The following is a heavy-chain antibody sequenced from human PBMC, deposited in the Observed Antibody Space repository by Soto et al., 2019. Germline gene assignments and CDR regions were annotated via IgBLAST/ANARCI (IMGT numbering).Heavy chain of an antibody. CDR1: GYTLTELS. CDR3: ATDLPSYRLRSHYDLDY. Sequence: ASVKVSCKVSGYTLTELSMHWVRQAPGKGLEWMGGFDPEDGETIYAQKFQGRVTMTEDTSTDTAYMELSSLRSEDTAVYYCATDLPSYRLRSHYDLDYWGQGTLVTVSS. V-gene: IGHV1-24*01. CDR2: FDPEDGET. J-gene: IGHJ4*02. D-gene: IGHD5-12*01.